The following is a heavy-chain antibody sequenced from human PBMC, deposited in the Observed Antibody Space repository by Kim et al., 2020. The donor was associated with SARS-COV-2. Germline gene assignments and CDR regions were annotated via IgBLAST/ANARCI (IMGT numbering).Heavy chain of an antibody. D-gene: IGHD4-17*01. V-gene: IGHV4-31*02. CDR3: ARLMTSVTHFDY. J-gene: IGHJ4*02. Sequence: TYYNPPLNRRVTISVDTSKNHFSLKLSSVTAADTAVYYCARLMTSVTHFDYWGQGTLVTVSS. CDR2: T.